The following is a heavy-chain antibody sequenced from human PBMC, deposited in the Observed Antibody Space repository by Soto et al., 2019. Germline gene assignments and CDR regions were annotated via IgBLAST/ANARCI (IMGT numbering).Heavy chain of an antibody. Sequence: QVQLQESGPGLVKPSETLSLTCTVSGDSITGSYWNWIRQPPGKGLEWIGNIYYSGTTNYNPSLKSRVTISVETSKNQFSLRLSSVTAADTAVYSGAKGPGFCRYWGQGTLVTVSS. CDR3: AKGPGFCRY. CDR1: GDSITGSY. V-gene: IGHV4-59*01. D-gene: IGHD3-3*01. J-gene: IGHJ4*02. CDR2: IYYSGTT.